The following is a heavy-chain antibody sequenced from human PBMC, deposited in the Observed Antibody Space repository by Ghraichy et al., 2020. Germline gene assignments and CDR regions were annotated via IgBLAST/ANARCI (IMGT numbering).Heavy chain of an antibody. D-gene: IGHD3-10*01. Sequence: SETLSLTCAVYGGSFSGYYWSWIRQPPGKGLEWIGEINHSGSTNYNPSLKSRVTISVDTSKNQFSLKLSSVTAADTAVYYCARGGDTHDYYYYYMDVWGKGTTVTVSS. CDR3: ARGGDTHDYYYYYMDV. CDR1: GGSFSGYY. V-gene: IGHV4-34*01. J-gene: IGHJ6*03. CDR2: INHSGST.